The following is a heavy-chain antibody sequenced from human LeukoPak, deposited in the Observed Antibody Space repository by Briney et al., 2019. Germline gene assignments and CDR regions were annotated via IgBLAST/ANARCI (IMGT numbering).Heavy chain of an antibody. Sequence: PSGTLSLTCAVSGGSISSSNWWSWVRQPPGKGLEWIGEIYHSGSTNYNPSLKSRVTISVDKSKNQFSLKLSSVTAAGTAVYYCARLYSGSYYVFDYWGQGTLVTVSS. CDR3: ARLYSGSYYVFDY. CDR2: IYHSGST. D-gene: IGHD1-26*01. V-gene: IGHV4-4*02. J-gene: IGHJ4*02. CDR1: GGSISSSNW.